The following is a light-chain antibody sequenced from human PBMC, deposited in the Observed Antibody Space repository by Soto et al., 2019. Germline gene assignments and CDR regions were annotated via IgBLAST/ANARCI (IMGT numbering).Light chain of an antibody. Sequence: EVVLTQSPGTLSLSPGERVTLSCRASQSVSSNYLAWYQHKPGQAPRLLIFGASNRATGIPDRFSGSGSGTDFTLTISGLEPEDLALYYYQPYSGLALTFCGGTKLDI. J-gene: IGKJ4*01. V-gene: IGKV3-20*01. CDR3: QPYSGLALT. CDR2: GAS. CDR1: QSVSSNY.